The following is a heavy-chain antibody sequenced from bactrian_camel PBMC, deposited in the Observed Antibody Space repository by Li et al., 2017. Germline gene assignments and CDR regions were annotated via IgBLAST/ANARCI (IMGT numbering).Heavy chain of an antibody. J-gene: IGHJ6*01. D-gene: IGHD4*01. CDR1: GYTFDIYC. Sequence: HVQLVESGGGSVQAGGSLRLSCKAIGYTFDIYCLAWFRQAPGKEVEWVAGITSLPSLFRAASYADSVKGRFTISRDNAKNTLYLQMESLQPEDTAMYYCAADRPQYSDYESICGGDFGYWGQGTQVTVS. V-gene: IGHV3S6*01. CDR2: ITSLPSLFRAA. CDR3: AADRPQYSDYESICGGDFGY.